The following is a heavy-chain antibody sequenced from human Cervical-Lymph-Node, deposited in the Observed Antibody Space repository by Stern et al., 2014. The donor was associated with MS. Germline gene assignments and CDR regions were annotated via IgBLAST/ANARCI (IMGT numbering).Heavy chain of an antibody. D-gene: IGHD2/OR15-2a*01. J-gene: IGHJ4*02. CDR2: TIPIFGKA. CDR1: GVTFSNHV. CDR3: ARAAYSTSSYNY. Sequence: QLVQSGAEVKKPGSSVKVSCKASGVTFSNHVISWVRQAPGQGLEWMGGTIPIFGKAIYAQKFQGRVPITADETTPAASMELSSLKSEDTAVYYCARAAYSTSSYNYWGQGTLVTVSA. V-gene: IGHV1-69*01.